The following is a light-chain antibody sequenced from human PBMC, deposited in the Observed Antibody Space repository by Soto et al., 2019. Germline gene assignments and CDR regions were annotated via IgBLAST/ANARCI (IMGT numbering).Light chain of an antibody. CDR3: AVWDDSLDGRV. Sequence: QSVLTQPPSASGTPGQRVTISCSGSSSNIGSNTVNWYQQLPGTAPKLLIYGQNQRPSGDDDRIAGSKSSTSACLAISGLQSYDESDYYCAVWDDSLDGRVFGGGTKLTVL. V-gene: IGLV1-44*01. J-gene: IGLJ2*01. CDR1: SSNIGSNT. CDR2: GQN.